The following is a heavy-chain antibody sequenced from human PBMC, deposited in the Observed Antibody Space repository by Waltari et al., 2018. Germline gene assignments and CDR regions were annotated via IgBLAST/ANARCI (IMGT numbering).Heavy chain of an antibody. V-gene: IGHV4-38-2*02. CDR3: ARDGDYYDSSGYLEQYYFDY. Sequence: QVQLQESGPGLVKPSETLSLTCAVSGYSISSGYSWGWIRQPPGKGLEWIGSIYHSGSTYYNPSIKSRVTISVDTSKNQFSLKLSSVTAADTAVYYCARDGDYYDSSGYLEQYYFDYWGQGTLVTVSS. J-gene: IGHJ4*02. CDR1: GYSISSGYS. CDR2: IYHSGST. D-gene: IGHD3-22*01.